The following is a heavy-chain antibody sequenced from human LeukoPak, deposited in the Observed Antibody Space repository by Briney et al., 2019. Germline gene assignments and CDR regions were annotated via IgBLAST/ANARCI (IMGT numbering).Heavy chain of an antibody. CDR3: ARNIGSFDP. Sequence: SETLSLTCTVSGGSISSRSDYWGWIRQPPGKGLEWIGSLYYSGSAYYNPSLKSRVTISLDTSKNKLSLKLSSVTAADTAVYYCARNIGSFDPWGQGTLVTVSS. J-gene: IGHJ5*02. V-gene: IGHV4-39*07. CDR1: GGSISSRSDY. D-gene: IGHD2/OR15-2a*01. CDR2: LYYSGSA.